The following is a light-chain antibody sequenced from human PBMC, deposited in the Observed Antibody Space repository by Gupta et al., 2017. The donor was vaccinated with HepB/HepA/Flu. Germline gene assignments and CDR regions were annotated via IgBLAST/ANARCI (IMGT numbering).Light chain of an antibody. J-gene: IGLJ2*01. CDR3: QSYDTGHVL. V-gene: IGLV1-40*01. CDR2: HNN. Sequence: QSILTQPPSVSGAAGQSVIISCTGTSSKIGADYSVHWYQKVPGTGTKLLIHHNNLRSSGVPGRFSGSKSGTLASLTITGLQAEDEAEYYCQSYDTGHVLFGGGTKLTVL. CDR1: SSKIGADYS.